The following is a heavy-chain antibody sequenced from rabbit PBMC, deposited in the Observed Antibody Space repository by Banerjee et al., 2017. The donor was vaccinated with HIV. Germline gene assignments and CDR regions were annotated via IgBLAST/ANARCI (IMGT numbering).Heavy chain of an antibody. CDR3: ARDGSGDYAFDL. J-gene: IGHJ4*01. CDR1: GFTLSSYW. CDR2: IANGNSGTT. V-gene: IGHV1S40*01. D-gene: IGHD1-1*01. Sequence: QSLEESGGDLVKPGASLTLTCTASGFTLSSYWMCWVRQAPGKGLEWIACIANGNSGTTYYASWAKGRFTISKTSSTTVTLQMTSLTAADTATYFCARDGSGDYAFDLWGPGTLVT.